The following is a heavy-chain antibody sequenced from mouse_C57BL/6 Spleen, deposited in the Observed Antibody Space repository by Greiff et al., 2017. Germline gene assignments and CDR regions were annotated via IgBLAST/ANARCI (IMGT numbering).Heavy chain of an antibody. J-gene: IGHJ3*01. CDR1: GYTFTDYE. CDR2: IDPETGGT. CDR3: TRRYYGNSFAY. V-gene: IGHV1-15*01. D-gene: IGHD2-1*01. Sequence: VHLVESGAELVRPGASVTLSCKASGYTFTDYEMHWVKQTPVHGLEWIGAIDPETGGTAYNQKFKGKAILTADKSSSTAYMELRSLTSEDSAVYYCTRRYYGNSFAYWGQGTLVTVSA.